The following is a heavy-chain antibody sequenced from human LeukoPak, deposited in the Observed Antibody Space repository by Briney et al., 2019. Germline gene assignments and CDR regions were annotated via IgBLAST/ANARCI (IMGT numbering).Heavy chain of an antibody. CDR1: GYTFTSYA. Sequence: ASVKVSCKASGYTFTSYAMHWVRQAPGQRLEWMGWINAGNGNTKYSQKFQGRVTITRDTSASTAYMELSSLRSEDTAVYYCGRDVAVREPGSVPWGAGTLLTVSS. V-gene: IGHV1-3*01. CDR2: INAGNGNT. J-gene: IGHJ5*02. D-gene: IGHD2-21*01. CDR3: GRDVAVREPGSVP.